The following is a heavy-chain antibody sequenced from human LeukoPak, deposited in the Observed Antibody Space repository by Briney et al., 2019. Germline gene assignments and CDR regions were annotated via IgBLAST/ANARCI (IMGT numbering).Heavy chain of an antibody. J-gene: IGHJ6*03. CDR2: LYSGGST. CDR1: GFTVSSNY. D-gene: IGHD3-10*01. V-gene: IGHV3-53*01. CDR3: ASGSGSYRTPYYYMDV. Sequence: GASLRLYCTASGFTVSSNYMNWFRQAPGKGLDRASVLYSGGSTYYADSVKGRFTISRDNSKNTLYLQMNSLRAEDTAVYYCASGSGSYRTPYYYMDVWGTGTTVTVSS.